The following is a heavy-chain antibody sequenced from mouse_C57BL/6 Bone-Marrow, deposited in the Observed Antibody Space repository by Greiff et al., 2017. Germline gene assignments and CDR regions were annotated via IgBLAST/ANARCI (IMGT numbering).Heavy chain of an antibody. Sequence: EVQLVESGGGLVKPGGSLKLSCAASGFTFSSYAMSWVRQTPEKRLEWVATISDGGSYTYYPDNVKGRFTISRDNAKNNLYLQMSHLKSEDTAMYYCARDPNYYGSSAYWRFDVCGTGTTVTVSS. J-gene: IGHJ1*03. V-gene: IGHV5-4*01. CDR1: GFTFSSYA. CDR3: ARDPNYYGSSAYWRFDV. D-gene: IGHD1-1*01. CDR2: ISDGGSYT.